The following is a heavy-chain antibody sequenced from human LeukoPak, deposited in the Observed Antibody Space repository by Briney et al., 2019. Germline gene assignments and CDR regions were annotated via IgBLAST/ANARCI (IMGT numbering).Heavy chain of an antibody. D-gene: IGHD3-3*01. CDR1: GGSISSYY. V-gene: IGHV4-59*01. Sequence: PSETLSLTCTVSGGSISSYYWSWIRQPPGKGQERIGYIYYSGSTNYYPSLKSRVTISVDTSKNQFSLKLSSVTAADTAVYYCARADYDFRVPYWGQGTLVTVSS. J-gene: IGHJ4*02. CDR2: IYYSGST. CDR3: ARADYDFRVPY.